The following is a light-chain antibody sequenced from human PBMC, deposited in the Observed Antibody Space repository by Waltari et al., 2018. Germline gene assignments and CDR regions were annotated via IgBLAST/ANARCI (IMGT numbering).Light chain of an antibody. V-gene: IGKV3-20*01. Sequence: EFLLTQSPGTVSVSPGEGVTLSCRASQNVGKYLAWYQQRPGQPPRLLIYHASNRAIGNPDRFSGSGSGTDFSLTISRLEPEDFAVYYCQKYVTLPATFGQGTKVEIK. CDR2: HAS. CDR3: QKYVTLPAT. CDR1: QNVGKY. J-gene: IGKJ1*01.